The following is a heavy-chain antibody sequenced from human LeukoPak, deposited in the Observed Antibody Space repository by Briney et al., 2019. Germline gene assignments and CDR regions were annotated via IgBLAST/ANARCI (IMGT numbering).Heavy chain of an antibody. D-gene: IGHD3-10*01. Sequence: PGGSLRLSCAASGFTFSSFWMHWVRQAPGKGLAWVSRINSDGSSTSYADSVKGRFTISRDNAKNTLYLKMDSLRAEDTAIYYCASGLGNWGQGTLVTVSS. CDR1: GFTFSSFW. CDR2: INSDGSST. V-gene: IGHV3-74*01. CDR3: ASGLGN. J-gene: IGHJ4*02.